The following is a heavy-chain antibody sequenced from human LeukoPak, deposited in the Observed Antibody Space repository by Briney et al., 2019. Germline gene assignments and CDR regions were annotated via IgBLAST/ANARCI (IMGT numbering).Heavy chain of an antibody. CDR2: IGTHNGNT. D-gene: IGHD4-23*01. Sequence: ASVKVSCKTSGYTFTSYGVSWVRQAPGQGLEWMGWIGTHNGNTNYAQKFQGRVIMTTDTSTSTAYMELMSLRSDDTAVFYCARDGGGGGGYFDYWGQGTLVIVSS. CDR3: ARDGGGGGGYFDY. V-gene: IGHV1-18*01. CDR1: GYTFTSYG. J-gene: IGHJ4*02.